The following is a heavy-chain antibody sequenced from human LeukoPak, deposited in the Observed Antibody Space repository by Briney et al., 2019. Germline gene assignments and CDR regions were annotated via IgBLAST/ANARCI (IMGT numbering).Heavy chain of an antibody. CDR2: INSDGSST. Sequence: GGSLRLSCAASGFTFSRYWMHWVRQAPGKGLVWVSRINSDGSSTSYADSVKGRFTISRDNAKNTLYLQMNSLRAEDTAVYYCARAGGGYSYGHQGYWGQGTLVTVSS. V-gene: IGHV3-74*01. J-gene: IGHJ4*02. D-gene: IGHD5-18*01. CDR1: GFTFSRYW. CDR3: ARAGGGYSYGHQGY.